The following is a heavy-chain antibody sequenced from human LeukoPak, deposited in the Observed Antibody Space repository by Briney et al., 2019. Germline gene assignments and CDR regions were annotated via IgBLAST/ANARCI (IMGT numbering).Heavy chain of an antibody. D-gene: IGHD6-13*01. CDR1: GGSFSGYY. CDR3: ARGRAYSSSWYYFQH. V-gene: IGHV4-34*01. J-gene: IGHJ1*01. CDR2: INHSGST. Sequence: SETLSLTCAVYGGSFSGYYWSWIRQPPGKGLERIGEINHSGSTNYNPSLKSRVTISVDTSKNQFSLKLSSVTAADTAVYYCARGRAYSSSWYYFQHWGQGTLVTVSS.